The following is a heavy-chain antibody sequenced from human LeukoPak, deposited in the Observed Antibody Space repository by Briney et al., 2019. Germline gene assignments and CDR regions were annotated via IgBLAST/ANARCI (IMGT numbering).Heavy chain of an antibody. CDR1: GYTFISYY. V-gene: IGHV1-46*03. D-gene: IGHD4-11*01. J-gene: IGHJ1*01. Sequence: ASVKVSCKASGYTFISYYIHWVRQAPGQGLEWVGIINPRDDTTSYAQRFQGRVTVTRDTTTTTVYMELSSQRSEDTAVYYCTRVHDYRTSGEYFQHWGQGTLVTVSS. CDR2: INPRDDTT. CDR3: TRVHDYRTSGEYFQH.